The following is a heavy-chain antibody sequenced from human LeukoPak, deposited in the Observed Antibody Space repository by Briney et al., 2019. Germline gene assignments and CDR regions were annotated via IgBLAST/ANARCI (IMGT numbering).Heavy chain of an antibody. Sequence: GGSLRLSCAASGFTFSSYAMHWVRQAPGKGLEWVAVISYDGSNKYYADSVKGRFTISRDNAKNSLYLQMNSLRAEDTAVYYCARDSRKSGSGYYGGGTHERDYWGQGTLVTVSS. CDR3: ARDSRKSGSGYYGGGTHERDY. V-gene: IGHV3-30-3*01. CDR2: ISYDGSNK. D-gene: IGHD3-22*01. J-gene: IGHJ4*02. CDR1: GFTFSSYA.